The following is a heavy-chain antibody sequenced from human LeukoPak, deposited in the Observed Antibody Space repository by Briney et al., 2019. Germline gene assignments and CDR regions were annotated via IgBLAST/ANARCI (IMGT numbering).Heavy chain of an antibody. Sequence: ASVKLSFKASVCTVTVYYIHWGRQAPGQGLERMGWINPNSGGTNYAQKFQGRGTMTRDTSISTAYMELSRLRSDDTAVYYCARVTVKPNWFDPWGQGTLVTVSS. CDR2: INPNSGGT. CDR1: VCTVTVYY. D-gene: IGHD4-17*01. V-gene: IGHV1-2*02. J-gene: IGHJ5*02. CDR3: ARVTVKPNWFDP.